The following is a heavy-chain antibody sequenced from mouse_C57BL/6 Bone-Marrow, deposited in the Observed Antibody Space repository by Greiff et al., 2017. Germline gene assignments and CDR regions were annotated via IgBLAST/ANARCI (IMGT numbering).Heavy chain of an antibody. CDR2: IDPSDSYT. Sequence: VQLQQPGAELVMPGASVKLSCKASGYTFTSYWMHWVKQRPGQGLEWIGEIDPSDSYTNYNQKFKGKSTLTVDKSSSTAYMQLSSLTSEDSAVYYCAAYGSITGAYWGQGTLVTVSA. CDR1: GYTFTSYW. J-gene: IGHJ3*01. D-gene: IGHD1-1*01. V-gene: IGHV1-69*01. CDR3: AAYGSITGAY.